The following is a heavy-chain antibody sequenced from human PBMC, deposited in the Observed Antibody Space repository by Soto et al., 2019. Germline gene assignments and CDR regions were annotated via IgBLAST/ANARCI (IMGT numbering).Heavy chain of an antibody. CDR3: CRPKIEYSSSRGDFDY. J-gene: IGHJ4*02. V-gene: IGHV3-30*03. CDR2: ISYDGTNI. D-gene: IGHD6-6*01. CDR1: GFTFNTYG. Sequence: QVQLVESGGGVVQPGRSLRLSCAASGFTFNTYGMHWVRQAPGKGLEWVAVISYDGTNIFYADSAKGRFTISRDNSKNTLYLQMNSLRADDTAVYYCCRPKIEYSSSRGDFDYWGQGTLVTVSS.